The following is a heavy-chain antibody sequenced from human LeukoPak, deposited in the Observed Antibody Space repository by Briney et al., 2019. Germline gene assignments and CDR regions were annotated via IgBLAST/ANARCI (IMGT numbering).Heavy chain of an antibody. CDR2: INPNSGGT. J-gene: IGHJ4*02. D-gene: IGHD3-22*01. Sequence: PGASVKVSCKASGYTFTGYYMHWVRQAPGQGLEWMGRINPNSGGTNYAQKFQGRVTITRDTSISTAYMELSRLGSDDTAVYYCASFDYYDSSGYFHYWGQGTLVTVSS. CDR1: GYTFTGYY. V-gene: IGHV1-2*06. CDR3: ASFDYYDSSGYFHY.